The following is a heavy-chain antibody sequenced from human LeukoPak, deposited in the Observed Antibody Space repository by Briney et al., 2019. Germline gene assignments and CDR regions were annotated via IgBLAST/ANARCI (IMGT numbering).Heavy chain of an antibody. D-gene: IGHD3-22*01. CDR3: AKDYDSSGWAAFDI. V-gene: IGHV3-30*18. CDR1: GFTFSSYG. J-gene: IGHJ3*02. CDR2: ISYDGSNK. Sequence: GGSLRLSCAASGFTFSSYGMHWVRQAPGKGLEWVAVISYDGSNKYFTDSVKGRFTISRDNSKNTLYLQMNSLRAEDTAVYYCAKDYDSSGWAAFDIWGQGTMVTVSS.